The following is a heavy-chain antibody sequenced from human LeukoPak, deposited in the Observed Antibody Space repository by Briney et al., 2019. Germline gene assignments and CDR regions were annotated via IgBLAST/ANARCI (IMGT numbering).Heavy chain of an antibody. D-gene: IGHD6-13*01. V-gene: IGHV4-59*12. CDR3: ARVGSVWYWLDP. CDR1: GGSISNNY. J-gene: IGHJ5*02. Sequence: SETLSLTCSVSGGSISNNYWSWIRQSPEKGLEWIGYIHSSGSTDYNPSFKSRVVVSVGTSKNQFSLKLYSVTAADTAVYYCARVGSVWYWLDPWGQGTLVTVSS. CDR2: IHSSGST.